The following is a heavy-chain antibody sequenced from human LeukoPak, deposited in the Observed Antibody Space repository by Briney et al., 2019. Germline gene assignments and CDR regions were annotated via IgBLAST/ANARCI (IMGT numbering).Heavy chain of an antibody. CDR2: IYYSGST. CDR1: GGSISSSSYY. V-gene: IGHV4-39*01. CDR3: ATTYTEGGNDAFDI. D-gene: IGHD2-2*02. Sequence: SETLSLTCTVSGGSISSSSYYWGWIRQPPGKGLEWIGGIYYSGSTYYNPSLKSRVTISVDTSKNQFSLKLSSVTAADTAVYYCATTYTEGGNDAFDIWGQGTMVTVSS. J-gene: IGHJ3*02.